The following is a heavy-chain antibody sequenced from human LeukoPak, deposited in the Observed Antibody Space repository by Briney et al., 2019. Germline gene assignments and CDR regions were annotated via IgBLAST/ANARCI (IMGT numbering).Heavy chain of an antibody. CDR1: GGSISSSY. J-gene: IGHJ6*02. Sequence: PSETLSLTCTVPGGSISSSYWSWIRQPPGKGLEWIGYIYYSGNTNYNPSLKSRVTISIDTSKNQFSLKLSSVTAADTAVYYCARLSLLAIPYGMDVWGQGTTVTVSS. D-gene: IGHD2-21*01. CDR3: ARLSLLAIPYGMDV. V-gene: IGHV4-59*08. CDR2: IYYSGNT.